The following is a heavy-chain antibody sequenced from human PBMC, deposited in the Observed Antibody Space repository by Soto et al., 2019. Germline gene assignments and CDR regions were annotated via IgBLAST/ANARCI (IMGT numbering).Heavy chain of an antibody. CDR1: GVTFSSYA. J-gene: IGHJ6*02. D-gene: IGHD2-2*01. CDR3: ARSQGSSTSLEIYYYYYYGMDG. Sequence: QVQLVQSGAEVKKPGSSVKVSCKASGVTFSSYAISWVRQAPGQGLEWMGGVIPISETTNYAQKFQGRVTITADESKSTAYRELSSLRSEDTAVYYCARSQGSSTSLEIYYYYYYGMDGWGQGTTVTVSS. V-gene: IGHV1-69*01. CDR2: VIPISETT.